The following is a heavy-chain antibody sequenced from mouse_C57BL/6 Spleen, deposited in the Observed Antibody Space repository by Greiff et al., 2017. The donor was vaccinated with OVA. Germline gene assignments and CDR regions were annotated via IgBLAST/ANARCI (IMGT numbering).Heavy chain of an antibody. D-gene: IGHD2-4*01. V-gene: IGHV1-15*01. CDR3: TRGNDYGV. CDR2: IDPETGGT. CDR1: GYTFTDYE. Sequence: QVQLQQSGAELVRPGASVTLSCKASGYTFTDYEMHWVKQTPVHGLEWIGAIDPETGGTAYNQKFKGKAILTADKSSSTAYMELRSLTSEDSAVYYCTRGNDYGVWGQGTLVTVSA. J-gene: IGHJ3*01.